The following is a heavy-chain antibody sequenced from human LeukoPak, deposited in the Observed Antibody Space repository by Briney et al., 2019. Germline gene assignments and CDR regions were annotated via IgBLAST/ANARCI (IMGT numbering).Heavy chain of an antibody. CDR2: IYYSGST. J-gene: IGHJ4*02. CDR3: ARQNLRYYYGSGSHYDY. CDR1: GGSISSSSYY. D-gene: IGHD3-10*01. Sequence: SETLSLTCTVSGGSISSSSYYWGWIRQPPGKGLEWIGSIYYSGSTYYNPSLKSRVTISVDTSENQFSLKLSSVTAADTAVYYCARQNLRYYYGSGSHYDYWGQGTLVTVSS. V-gene: IGHV4-39*01.